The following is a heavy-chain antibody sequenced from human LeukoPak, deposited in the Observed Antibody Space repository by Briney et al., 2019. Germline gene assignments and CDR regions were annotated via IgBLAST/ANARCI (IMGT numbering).Heavy chain of an antibody. CDR2: INHSGST. CDR3: ATYYCSGGSCYEDDYYGMDV. D-gene: IGHD2-15*01. Sequence: PSETLSLTCAVYGGSFSEYSGSWIHQPPGKGLEWIGKINHSGSTNYNPSLKSRVTISVDTSKNQFSLKLSSVTAADTAEYYCATYYCSGGSCYEDDYYGMDVWGLGTTVIVSS. CDR1: GGSFSEYS. V-gene: IGHV4-34*01. J-gene: IGHJ6*02.